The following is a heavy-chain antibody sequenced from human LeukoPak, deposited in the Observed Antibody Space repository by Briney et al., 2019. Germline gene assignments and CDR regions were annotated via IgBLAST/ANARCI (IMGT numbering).Heavy chain of an antibody. V-gene: IGHV1-18*04. Sequence: GASVKVSCKASGYTFTSYGISWVRQAPGQGLEWMGWISAYNGNTNYAQKLQGRVTLTTDTSTSTAYMELRSPRSDDTAVYYCARDTYCSGGSCYQQSYYYGMDVWGKGTTVTVSS. CDR1: GYTFTSYG. J-gene: IGHJ6*04. D-gene: IGHD2-15*01. CDR2: ISAYNGNT. CDR3: ARDTYCSGGSCYQQSYYYGMDV.